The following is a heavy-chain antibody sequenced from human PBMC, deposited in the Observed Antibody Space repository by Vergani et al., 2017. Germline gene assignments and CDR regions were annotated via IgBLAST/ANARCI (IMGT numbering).Heavy chain of an antibody. CDR3: ARLGGRGSSGSKDFDY. J-gene: IGHJ4*02. Sequence: EVQLVQSGAEVKKPGESLKISCQISRYSFTNYWIGWVRQMPGKGLEWMGIIHPADSDTRYSPSFQGQVTISVDKSISTAYLQRSSLRASDSAMYYCARLGGRGSSGSKDFDYWGQGTLVTVPS. CDR1: RYSFTNYW. CDR2: IHPADSDT. D-gene: IGHD1-26*01. V-gene: IGHV5-51*01.